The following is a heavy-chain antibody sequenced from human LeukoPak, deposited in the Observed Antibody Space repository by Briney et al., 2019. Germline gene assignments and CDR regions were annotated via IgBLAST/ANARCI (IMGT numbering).Heavy chain of an antibody. J-gene: IGHJ4*02. D-gene: IGHD3-16*01. CDR3: ARGRGYFDY. V-gene: IGHV4-59*01. CDR1: GGSISSYY. Sequence: SETLSLTCTVSGGSISSYYWSWIRQPPGKGLEWIGYIYYSGSTNHNPSLKSRVTISVDTSKNQFSLKLSSVTAANTAVYYCARGRGYFDYWGQGTLVTVSS. CDR2: IYYSGST.